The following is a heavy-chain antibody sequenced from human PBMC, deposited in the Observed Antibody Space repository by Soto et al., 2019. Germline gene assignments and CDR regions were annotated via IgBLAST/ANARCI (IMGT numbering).Heavy chain of an antibody. J-gene: IGHJ5*02. V-gene: IGHV4-31*03. D-gene: IGHD2-2*02. CDR3: ATLYSSSTSCYRNWFDP. Sequence: SETLSLTCTVSGGSISSGGYYWSWIRQHPGKGLEWIGYIYYSGSTYYNPSLKSRVTISVDTSKNQFSLKLSSVTAADAAVYYCATLYSSSTSCYRNWFDPWGQGTLVTVSS. CDR2: IYYSGST. CDR1: GGSISSGGYY.